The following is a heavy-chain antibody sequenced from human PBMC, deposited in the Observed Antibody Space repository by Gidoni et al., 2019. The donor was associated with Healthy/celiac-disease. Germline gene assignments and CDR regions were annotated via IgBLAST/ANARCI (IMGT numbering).Heavy chain of an antibody. CDR1: GFTLDDYA. D-gene: IGHD5-12*01. V-gene: IGHV3-9*01. CDR3: AKGHYSGYDYGAFDI. J-gene: IGHJ3*02. Sequence: EVQLVESGGGLVQPGRSLRLSCAASGFTLDDYAMHWVRQAPGKGLEWVSGISWNSGSIGYADSVKGRFTISRDNAKNSLYLQMNSLRAEDTALYYCAKGHYSGYDYGAFDIWGQGTMVTVSS. CDR2: ISWNSGSI.